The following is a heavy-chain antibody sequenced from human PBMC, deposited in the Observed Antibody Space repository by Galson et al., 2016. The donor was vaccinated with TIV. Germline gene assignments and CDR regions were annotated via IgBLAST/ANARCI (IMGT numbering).Heavy chain of an antibody. CDR2: ISGYNGNT. V-gene: IGHV1-18*04. J-gene: IGHJ6*03. D-gene: IGHD3-3*01. Sequence: SVKVSCKASGYTLSSYSLNWVRQAPGQGLEWVGWISGYNGNTNSAQKFQGRVTMTTDTSTNTAYMELRSLTSDDTAVYYCARMPTKTFDFWSGYDNQFHIDVWGKGTTVTVSS. CDR3: ARMPTKTFDFWSGYDNQFHIDV. CDR1: GYTLSSYS.